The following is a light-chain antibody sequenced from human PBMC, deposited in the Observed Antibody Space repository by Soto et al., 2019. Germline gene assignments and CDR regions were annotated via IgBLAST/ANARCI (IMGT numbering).Light chain of an antibody. Sequence: ELTQPPSVSVAPGQTAIITCGGNNIGGKHVHWYQQKPGQAPILVIYDDSDRPSGIPERFSGSNSGNTASLTITRVEAGDEADYYCQVWDSTSDHPYVFATGTKVTVL. CDR2: DDS. CDR3: QVWDSTSDHPYV. J-gene: IGLJ1*01. CDR1: NIGGKH. V-gene: IGLV3-21*02.